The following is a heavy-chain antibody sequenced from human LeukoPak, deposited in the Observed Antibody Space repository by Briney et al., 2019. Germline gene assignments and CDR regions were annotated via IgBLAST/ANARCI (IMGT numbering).Heavy chain of an antibody. CDR2: IIPILGIE. Sequence: ASVKVSCKASGGTFSSYTISWVRQAPGQGLEWMGRIIPILGIENYAQKFQGRVTITADKSTSTAYMELSSLRSEDTAVYYCARGYGDYGMDVWGQGTTVTVSS. J-gene: IGHJ6*02. V-gene: IGHV1-69*02. CDR1: GGTFSSYT. CDR3: ARGYGDYGMDV. D-gene: IGHD5-12*01.